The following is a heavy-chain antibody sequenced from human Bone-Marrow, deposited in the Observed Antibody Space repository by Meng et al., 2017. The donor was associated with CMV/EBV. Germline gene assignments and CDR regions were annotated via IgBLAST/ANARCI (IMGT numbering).Heavy chain of an antibody. J-gene: IGHJ5*02. Sequence: GESLKISCAASGFTFSSYWMSWVRQAPGKGLEWVANTKQDGSEKYYVDSVKGRFTISRDNAKNSLYLQMNSLRAEDTAVYYCARVVVVAATQGRTGWFDPWGQGTLVTVSS. CDR2: TKQDGSEK. CDR1: GFTFSSYW. V-gene: IGHV3-7*01. CDR3: ARVVVVAATQGRTGWFDP. D-gene: IGHD2-15*01.